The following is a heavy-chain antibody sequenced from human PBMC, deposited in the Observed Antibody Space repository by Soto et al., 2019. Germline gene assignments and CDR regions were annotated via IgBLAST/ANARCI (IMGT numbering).Heavy chain of an antibody. Sequence: QVQLQESGPGLVKPSQTMSLTCTVSGRSISSVNYYLSWIRQPPGKGLEWIGSIYYSGSTYYNPSLRSRVTISLDTSKNQVSLKLSSVTAADTAVYYCARYGSGECNRGSCYSPFDYWGQGTLVTVAS. D-gene: IGHD2-15*01. J-gene: IGHJ4*02. CDR3: ARYGSGECNRGSCYSPFDY. CDR2: IYYSGST. V-gene: IGHV4-30-4*01. CDR1: GRSISSVNYY.